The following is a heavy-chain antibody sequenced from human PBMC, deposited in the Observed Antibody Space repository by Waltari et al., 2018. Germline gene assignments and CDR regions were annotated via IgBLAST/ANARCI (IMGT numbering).Heavy chain of an antibody. CDR3: ARGLVCWSGSLCYYYYYGMDV. CDR1: GGSFSGYY. J-gene: IGHJ6*02. CDR2: INHSGST. V-gene: IGHV4-34*01. D-gene: IGHD3-3*01. Sequence: QVQLQQWGAGLLKPSETLSLTCAVYGGSFSGYYWSWIRPPPGQGLEWIGEINHSGSTNYNPSLKSRVTISVDTSKNQFSLKLSSVTAADTAVYYCARGLVCWSGSLCYYYYYGMDVWGQGTTVTVSS.